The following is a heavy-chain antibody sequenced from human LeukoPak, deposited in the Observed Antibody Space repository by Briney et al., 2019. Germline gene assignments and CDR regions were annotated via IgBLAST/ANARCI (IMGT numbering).Heavy chain of an antibody. J-gene: IGHJ4*02. CDR1: GYSLTELS. CDR2: IDPEDGET. CDR3: ATVWGESSGGFDY. Sequence: GASVKVSCKVSGYSLTELSIHWVRQAPGKGLEWMGGIDPEDGETLYAQNLQGRVTMTEDTSTDTAYMELSSLRSEDTAVYYCATVWGESSGGFDYWGQGTLVTVSS. V-gene: IGHV1-24*01. D-gene: IGHD2-15*01.